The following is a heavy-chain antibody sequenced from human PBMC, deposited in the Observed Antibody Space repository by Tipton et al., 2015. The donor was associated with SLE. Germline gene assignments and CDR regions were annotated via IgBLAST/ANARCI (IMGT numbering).Heavy chain of an antibody. Sequence: TLSLTCAVYGGSFSGYYWSWIRQPPGKGLEWIGYIYYSGSTNYNPSLKSRVTISVDTSKNQFSLKLSSVTAADTAVYYCARGYGYRPAYYYYMDVWGKGTTVTVSS. CDR3: ARGYGYRPAYYYYMDV. D-gene: IGHD6-25*01. J-gene: IGHJ6*03. V-gene: IGHV4-59*01. CDR1: GGSFSGYY. CDR2: IYYSGST.